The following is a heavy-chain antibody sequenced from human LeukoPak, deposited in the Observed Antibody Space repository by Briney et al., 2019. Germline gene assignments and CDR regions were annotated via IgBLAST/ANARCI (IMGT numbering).Heavy chain of an antibody. D-gene: IGHD2-2*01. J-gene: IGHJ4*02. V-gene: IGHV3-21*01. CDR1: GFTFGTYS. Sequence: GGCLRLSCAASGFTFGTYSMNWVRQAPGKGLEWVSSISSSGSYIYYRDSVKGRFTISRDNAKNLLYLQMNSLRAEDTAVYYCATEIVVPPALDHWGQGTLVSVSS. CDR3: ATEIVVPPALDH. CDR2: ISSSGSYI.